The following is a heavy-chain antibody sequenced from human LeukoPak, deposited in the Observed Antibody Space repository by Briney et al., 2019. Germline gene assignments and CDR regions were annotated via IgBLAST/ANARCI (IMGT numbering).Heavy chain of an antibody. J-gene: IGHJ6*03. CDR1: GFTFSSYG. CDR2: ISSSGSYI. D-gene: IGHD7-27*01. CDR3: AKTGAGYYYMDV. V-gene: IGHV3-21*04. Sequence: GGSLRLSCAASGFTFSSYGMHWVRQAPGKGLEWVSSISSSGSYIYYADSVKGRFTISRDNSKNTLYLQMNSRRAEDTAVYYCAKTGAGYYYMDVWGKGTTVTVSS.